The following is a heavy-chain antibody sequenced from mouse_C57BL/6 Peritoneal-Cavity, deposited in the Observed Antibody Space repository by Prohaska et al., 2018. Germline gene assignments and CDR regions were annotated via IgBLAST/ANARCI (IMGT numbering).Heavy chain of an antibody. V-gene: IGHV1-59*01. CDR1: GYTFTSYW. Sequence: QVQLQQPGAELVRPGTSVKLSCKASGYTFTSYWMHWVKQRPGQGLEWLGVIDPSDSYTNYNQKFKCKATLTVDTTSSTAYMQLSSLTSEDSAVYYCARGYSNYAFDVWGTGTTVTVSS. CDR2: IDPSDSYT. CDR3: ARGYSNYAFDV. D-gene: IGHD2-5*01. J-gene: IGHJ1*03.